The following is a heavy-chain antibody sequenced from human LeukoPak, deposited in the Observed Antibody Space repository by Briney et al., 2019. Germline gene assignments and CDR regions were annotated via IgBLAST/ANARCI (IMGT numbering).Heavy chain of an antibody. Sequence: PGGSLRLSSAPSLFTFSNAWMSGVPDAPGKGLECVVRIKSKTDGGTTDYAARVKGRFTIARDDSQNTLYLQMNSLKTEDTAVYYCPTGAPRAYSGSYSNCWGQGTLVTVSS. V-gene: IGHV3-15*01. CDR3: PTGAPRAYSGSYSNC. CDR2: IKSKTDGGTT. D-gene: IGHD5-12*01. CDR1: LFTFSNAW. J-gene: IGHJ4*02.